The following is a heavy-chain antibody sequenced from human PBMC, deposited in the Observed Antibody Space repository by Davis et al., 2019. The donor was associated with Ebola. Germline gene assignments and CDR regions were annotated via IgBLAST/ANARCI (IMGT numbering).Heavy chain of an antibody. V-gene: IGHV3-7*01. D-gene: IGHD3-22*01. J-gene: IGHJ4*02. CDR3: VRKAVLKTYHNDKSGYGFFDK. CDR2: IKQDGSEK. CDR1: ASFPGSFW. Sequence: GSLTPSCPLSASFPGSFWMTWVRQAPGKGLEWVANIKQDGSEKYHLDSVKGRFTIFRDNAKSSLYLQMNSLRADDTAVYYCVRKAVLKTYHNDKSGYGFFDKWGQGTLVTVSS.